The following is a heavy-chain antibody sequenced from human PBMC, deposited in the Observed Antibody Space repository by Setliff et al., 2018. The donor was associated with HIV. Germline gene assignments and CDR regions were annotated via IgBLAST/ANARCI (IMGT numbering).Heavy chain of an antibody. V-gene: IGHV1-24*01. CDR2: FDPEDGET. D-gene: IGHD2-2*01. CDR3: ARPIVPAAIYAYYYYGMDV. J-gene: IGHJ6*02. Sequence: ASVKVSCKVSGYTLTELSRRWVRQAPGKGLEWMGGFDPEDGETIYAQKFQGRVTITTDESTSTAYMELSSLRSEDTAVYYCARPIVPAAIYAYYYYGMDVWGQGTTVTVS. CDR1: GYTLTELS.